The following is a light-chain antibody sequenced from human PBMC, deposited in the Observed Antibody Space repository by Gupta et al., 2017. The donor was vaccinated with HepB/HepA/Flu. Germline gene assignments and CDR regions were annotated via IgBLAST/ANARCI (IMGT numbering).Light chain of an antibody. CDR3: AESDDSMRGWG. J-gene: IGLJ3*02. Sequence: QSVLTQPPSLSEAPSQRVIISCSGSSSNIGKNVVNWYQQLQGKATRCLIVYEDLLSSGVYDRLSWSKAGYSASRVIRGLQSEDEAEYYWAESDDSMRGWGFGGGTKLTVL. V-gene: IGLV1-36*01. CDR2: YED. CDR1: SSNIGKNV.